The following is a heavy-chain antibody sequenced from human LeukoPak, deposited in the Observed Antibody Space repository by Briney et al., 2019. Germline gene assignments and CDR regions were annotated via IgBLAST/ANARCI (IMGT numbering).Heavy chain of an antibody. CDR1: GFSFSRYA. CDR3: AREMSGSGMTY. V-gene: IGHV3-21*01. J-gene: IGHJ4*02. D-gene: IGHD3-10*01. Sequence: GGSLRLSCSASGFSFSRYAMNWVRQAPGKGLEWVSLISSTGTYTYYADSVKGRFTISRDNAKNSLILYMSNLRVEDTAVYYCAREMSGSGMTYWGQGTQVTVSS. CDR2: ISSTGTYT.